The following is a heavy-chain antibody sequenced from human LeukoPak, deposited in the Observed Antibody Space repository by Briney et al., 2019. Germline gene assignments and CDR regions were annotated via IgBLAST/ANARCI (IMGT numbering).Heavy chain of an antibody. Sequence: PSETLSLTCTVSGGSISNYYWSWIRQSPGKGLEWIGYIYYSGSTNYNPSLKSRVTISVDTSKNQFSLKLSSVTAADTAVYYCARHLGYCSGSTCYSFYYYGMDVWGQGTTVTVSS. D-gene: IGHD2-15*01. CDR1: GGSISNYY. V-gene: IGHV4-59*08. J-gene: IGHJ6*02. CDR2: IYYSGST. CDR3: ARHLGYCSGSTCYSFYYYGMDV.